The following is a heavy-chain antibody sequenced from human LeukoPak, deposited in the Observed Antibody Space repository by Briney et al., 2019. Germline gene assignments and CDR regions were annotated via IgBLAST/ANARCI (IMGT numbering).Heavy chain of an antibody. J-gene: IGHJ6*02. CDR2: IYYSGST. D-gene: IGHD3-10*01. V-gene: IGHV4-59*01. CDR1: GGSISSYY. Sequence: SETLSLTCTVSGGSISSYYWGWIRQPPGKGLEWIGYIYYSGSTNYNPSLKSRVTISVDTSKNQFSLKLSSVTAADTAVYYCARGSGSFNSYYYGMDVWGQGTTVTVSS. CDR3: ARGSGSFNSYYYGMDV.